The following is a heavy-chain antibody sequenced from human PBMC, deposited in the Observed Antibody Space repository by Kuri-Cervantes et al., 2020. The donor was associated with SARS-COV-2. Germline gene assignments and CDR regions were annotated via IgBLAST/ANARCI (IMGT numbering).Heavy chain of an antibody. CDR1: GGSISNYY. CDR3: ATQRGRMSSSFYYYYMDV. D-gene: IGHD6-6*01. V-gene: IGHV4-4*07. CDR2: VYPSGGT. J-gene: IGHJ6*03. Sequence: ESLKISCTVSGGSISNYYWSWIRQPAGKGLEWIGRVYPSGGTNNNPSLKSRVTISVDTSKNQFSLKLSSVTAADTAVYYCATQRGRMSSSFYYYYMDVWGKGTTVTVSS.